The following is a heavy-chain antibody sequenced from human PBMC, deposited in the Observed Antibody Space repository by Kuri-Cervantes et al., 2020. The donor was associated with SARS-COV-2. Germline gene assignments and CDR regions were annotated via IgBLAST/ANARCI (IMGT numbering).Heavy chain of an antibody. Sequence: LSLTCAASGFAFSSYAMSWVRQAPGKGLEWVSAISGSGGSTYYADSVKGRFTISRDNSKNTLYLQMNSLRAEDTAVYYCARDYYGSGSYYFTADNWFDPWGQGTLVTVSS. J-gene: IGHJ5*02. CDR1: GFAFSSYA. V-gene: IGHV3-23*01. D-gene: IGHD3-10*01. CDR2: ISGSGGST. CDR3: ARDYYGSGSYYFTADNWFDP.